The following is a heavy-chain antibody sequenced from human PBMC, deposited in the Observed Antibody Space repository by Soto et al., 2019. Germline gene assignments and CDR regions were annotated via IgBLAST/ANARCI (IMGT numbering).Heavy chain of an antibody. CDR2: IAPHSGRT. V-gene: IGHV1-18*04. Sequence: QVQLVQSGPEVKKPGASVRVSCMTSGYAFTSYGVNWVRQAPGPGLEWMGWIAPHSGRTTYLPKFQGRVTISADASTTTAYMELTSLSSDDTGIYFCARAATGSYHSAYWGQGTVVTVSS. CDR1: GYAFTSYG. CDR3: ARAATGSYHSAY. D-gene: IGHD3-10*01. J-gene: IGHJ4*02.